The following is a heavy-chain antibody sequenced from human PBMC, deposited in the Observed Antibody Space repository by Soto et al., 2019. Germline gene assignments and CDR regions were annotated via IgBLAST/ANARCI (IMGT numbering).Heavy chain of an antibody. J-gene: IGHJ2*01. D-gene: IGHD2-15*01. V-gene: IGHV1-69*02. CDR1: GGTFSSYT. CDR2: IIPILGLA. Sequence: QVQLVQSGAEVKKPGSSVKVSCKASGGTFSSYTISWVRQAPGQGIEWMGRIIPILGLANYAQKFQGRVTITANKSTSTAYMSLGSLRSEDTAVYNCARARDPIVVVVAADEGDFDFWGGGTLVTVSS. CDR3: ARARDPIVVVVAADEGDFDF.